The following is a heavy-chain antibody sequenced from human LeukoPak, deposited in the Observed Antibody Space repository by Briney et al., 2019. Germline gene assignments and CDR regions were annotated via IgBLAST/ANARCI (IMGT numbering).Heavy chain of an antibody. CDR1: GFTFGDYL. Sequence: GSLRLSCTASGFTFGDYLMSWIRQPPGKGLEWIANIHYGVNTYYNPSLRSRVTITVDTSKNQFSLILSSLTAADTALYYCATSTQGTIWFDPWGQGTLVTVSS. CDR2: IHYGVNT. D-gene: IGHD4-11*01. J-gene: IGHJ5*02. V-gene: IGHV4-34*08. CDR3: ATSTQGTIWFDP.